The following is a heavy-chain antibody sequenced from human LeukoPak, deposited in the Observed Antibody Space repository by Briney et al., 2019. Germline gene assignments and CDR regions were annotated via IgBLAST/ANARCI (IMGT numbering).Heavy chain of an antibody. Sequence: GGSLRLSCAASGFTFSSYAMSWVRQAPGKGLEWVSAISGSGGSTYYADSVKGRFTISRDNSKNTLYLQMNSLRAEGTAVYYCAKSPHRFLEWLPPEYYFDYWGQGTLVTVSS. CDR3: AKSPHRFLEWLPPEYYFDY. J-gene: IGHJ4*02. V-gene: IGHV3-23*01. D-gene: IGHD3-3*01. CDR2: ISGSGGST. CDR1: GFTFSSYA.